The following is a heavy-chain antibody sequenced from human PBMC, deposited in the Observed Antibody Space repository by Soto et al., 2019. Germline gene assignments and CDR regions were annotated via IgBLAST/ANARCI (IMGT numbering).Heavy chain of an antibody. CDR3: ARGKGMEENYFYYGLDI. D-gene: IGHD1-1*01. V-gene: IGHV1-3*01. CDR1: GYTFSTYG. J-gene: IGHJ6*02. CDR2: LTGGTGQT. Sequence: ASVKVSCKASGYTFSTYGMHWVRQAPGQRLEWMGWLTGGTGQTRYSQRFQDIVIITRDTSASTGYMELSSLRSEDTAVYYCARGKGMEENYFYYGLDIWGQGTTVTVSS.